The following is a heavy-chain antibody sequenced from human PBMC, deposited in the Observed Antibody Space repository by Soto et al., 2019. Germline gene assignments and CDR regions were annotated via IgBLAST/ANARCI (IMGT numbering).Heavy chain of an antibody. CDR1: GFTFNDYS. V-gene: IGHV3-21*01. CDR3: VRAGHVFDVHYYGMDL. J-gene: IGHJ6*02. Sequence: LRLSCEASGFTFNDYSMDWVRQAPEKGLEWVSSISSSGTYIYYADSVKGRFAISRDSANNVMYLQMDTLRAEDTAVYYCVRAGHVFDVHYYGMDLWGQGTTVTVSS. CDR2: ISSSGTYI. D-gene: IGHD3-10*01.